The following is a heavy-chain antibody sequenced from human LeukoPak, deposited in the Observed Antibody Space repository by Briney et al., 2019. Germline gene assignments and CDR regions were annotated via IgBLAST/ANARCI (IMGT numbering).Heavy chain of an antibody. CDR2: IYYSGST. CDR1: GGSISSYY. D-gene: IGHD1-26*01. J-gene: IGHJ4*02. V-gene: IGHV4-59*01. Sequence: SETLSLTCTVSGGSISSYYWSWIRQPPGKGLEWIGYIYYSGSTNYKPSLKSRVTISVDTSKNQFSLKLNSVTAADTAVYYCARDVVGDYWGQGTLVTVSS. CDR3: ARDVVGDY.